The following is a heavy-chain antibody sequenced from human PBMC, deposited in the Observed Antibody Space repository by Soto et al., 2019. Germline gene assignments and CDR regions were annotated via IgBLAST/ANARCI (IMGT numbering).Heavy chain of an antibody. Sequence: EVELLESGGGLVQPGGSLRLSCTVSGFTFSSYAMSWVRQAPGKGLEWVSTLRDFTYYADSVKGRFIISGDNSKNTLFLQVNALRAEDTAVYYCARSLGPGNHYFDYWGQGTLVTVSS. D-gene: IGHD3-16*01. CDR2: LRDFT. CDR3: ARSLGPGNHYFDY. CDR1: GFTFSSYA. J-gene: IGHJ4*02. V-gene: IGHV3-23*01.